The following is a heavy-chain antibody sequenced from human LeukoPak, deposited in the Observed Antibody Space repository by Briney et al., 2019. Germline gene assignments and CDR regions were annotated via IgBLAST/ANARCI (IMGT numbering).Heavy chain of an antibody. Sequence: ASVKVSCKASGGTCSSYAISWVRQAPGQGLEWMGGIIPIFGTANYAQEFQGRVTITADESTSTAYMELSSLRSEDTAVYYCASTAAGTLSLSYYFDYWGQGTLVTVSS. D-gene: IGHD6-13*01. CDR2: IIPIFGTA. V-gene: IGHV1-69*13. CDR1: GGTCSSYA. CDR3: ASTAAGTLSLSYYFDY. J-gene: IGHJ4*02.